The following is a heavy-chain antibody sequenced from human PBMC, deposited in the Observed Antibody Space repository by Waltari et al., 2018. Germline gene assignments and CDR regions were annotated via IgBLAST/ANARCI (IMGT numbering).Heavy chain of an antibody. CDR3: ARGLAWPFSSGTYSYFDF. D-gene: IGHD3-10*01. CDR2: INHSGST. J-gene: IGHJ4*02. CDR1: GGSFSTYY. Sequence: QVQLQQWGAGLLKPSETLSLTCAVYGGSFSTYYWSWIRQPPGKGLEWIGDINHSGSTNYKSSLKSRATISLDTSKNQFSLKLTSVTAADTAVYYCARGLAWPFSSGTYSYFDFWGQGSLVAVSS. V-gene: IGHV4-34*01.